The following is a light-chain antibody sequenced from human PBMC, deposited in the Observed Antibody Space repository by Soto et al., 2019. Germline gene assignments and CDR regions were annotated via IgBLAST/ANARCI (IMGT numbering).Light chain of an antibody. CDR3: QQASAFPRT. CDR2: GAS. Sequence: DLQMTQSPSSVSASVGDRLTITCRASRDISNSLAWYQQTPGKAPKLLLRGASSLHRGVPSRFSGGGAGTEFTLTISSLQPEDFATYYCQQASAFPRTFGQGTKVDVK. J-gene: IGKJ1*01. V-gene: IGKV1-12*01. CDR1: RDISNS.